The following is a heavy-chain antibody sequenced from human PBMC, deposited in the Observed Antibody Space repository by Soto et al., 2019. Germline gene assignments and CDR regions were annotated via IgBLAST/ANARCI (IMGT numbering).Heavy chain of an antibody. D-gene: IGHD6-6*01. CDR2: IKQDGSEK. CDR1: GFTFSSYW. J-gene: IGHJ6*02. Sequence: GGSLRLSCAASGFTFSSYWMSWVRQAPGKGLEWVANIKQDGSEKYYVDSVKGRFTISRDNAKNTLYLQMNSLRAEDTAVYYCARVTEYSSSSVYDYYYYYGMDVWGQGTTVTVSS. CDR3: ARVTEYSSSSVYDYYYYYGMDV. V-gene: IGHV3-7*01.